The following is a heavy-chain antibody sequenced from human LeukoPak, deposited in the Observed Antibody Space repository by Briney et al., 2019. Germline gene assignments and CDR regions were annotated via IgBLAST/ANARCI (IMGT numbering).Heavy chain of an antibody. J-gene: IGHJ4*02. CDR3: ARAGYSRFVDDLDY. CDR1: GYIFTNYG. D-gene: IGHD1-26*01. CDR2: ISAYNGNT. Sequence: ASVKVSCKASGYIFTNYGINWVRQAPGRGLEWMVWISAYNGNTKYTQKLQDRVTMTTDTSTSTAYMELKTLRSDDTAVYFCARAGYSRFVDDLDYWGQGTLVTVSS. V-gene: IGHV1-18*01.